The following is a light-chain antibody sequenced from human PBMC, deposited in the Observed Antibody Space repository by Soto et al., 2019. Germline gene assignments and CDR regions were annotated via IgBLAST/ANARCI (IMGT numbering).Light chain of an antibody. CDR1: SSDVGGHNS. J-gene: IGLJ2*01. CDR3: SSYSSRSTPVL. CDR2: EVS. Sequence: QSALTQPASVSGSPGQSITISCTGTSSDVGGHNSVSWYQQHPGKGPKLLIYEVSHRPSEISDRFAGSRSGNTASLTIFGLQAEDEADYYCSSYSSRSTPVLFGGGTKVTVL. V-gene: IGLV2-14*01.